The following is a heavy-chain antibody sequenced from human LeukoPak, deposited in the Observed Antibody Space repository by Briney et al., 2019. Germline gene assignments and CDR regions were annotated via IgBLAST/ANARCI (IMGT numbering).Heavy chain of an antibody. CDR2: FDPEDGET. V-gene: IGHV1-24*01. Sequence: GASVKVSCKVSGYTLTELSMHWVRQAPGKGLEWMGGFDPEDGETIYAQKFQGRVTMTEDTSTDTAYMEMSSLRSEDTAMYYCATTIFGVVIPFDYWGQGTLVTVSS. J-gene: IGHJ4*02. D-gene: IGHD3-3*01. CDR3: ATTIFGVVIPFDY. CDR1: GYTLTELS.